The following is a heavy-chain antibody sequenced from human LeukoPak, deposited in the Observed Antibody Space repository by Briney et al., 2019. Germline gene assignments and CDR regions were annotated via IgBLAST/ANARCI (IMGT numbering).Heavy chain of an antibody. D-gene: IGHD3-3*01. V-gene: IGHV3-30-3*01. CDR2: ISYDGSNK. Sequence: GGSLRLSCAASGFTFSSYAMHWVRQAPGKGLEWVAVISYDGSNKYYADSVKGRFTISRDNSQNTLYLQMNSLRAEDTAVYYCARRYDGFDYWGQGTLVTVSS. CDR3: ARRYDGFDY. CDR1: GFTFSSYA. J-gene: IGHJ4*02.